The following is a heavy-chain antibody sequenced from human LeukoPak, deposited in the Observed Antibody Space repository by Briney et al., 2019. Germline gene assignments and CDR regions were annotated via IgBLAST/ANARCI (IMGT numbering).Heavy chain of an antibody. CDR3: ARNNYYDSSGYPDD. Sequence: ASVKVSCKASGYTFTSYGISWVRQAPGQGLEWMGWISAYNGNTNYAQKLQGRVTMTTDTSTSTAYMELRSLRSDDTAVYYCARNNYYDSSGYPDDWGQGTLVTVSS. V-gene: IGHV1-18*01. J-gene: IGHJ4*02. D-gene: IGHD3-22*01. CDR1: GYTFTSYG. CDR2: ISAYNGNT.